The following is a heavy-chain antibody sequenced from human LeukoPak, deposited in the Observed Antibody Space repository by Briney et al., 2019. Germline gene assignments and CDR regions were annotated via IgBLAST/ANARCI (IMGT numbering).Heavy chain of an antibody. CDR1: GGSISSGGYY. J-gene: IGHJ5*02. V-gene: IGHV4-31*03. D-gene: IGHD2-2*02. CDR3: ARVDCSSTSCYTFNPPWFDP. CDR2: IYYSGST. Sequence: SETLSLTCTVSGGSISSGGYYWSWIRQHPGKGLEWIGYIYYSGSTYYNPSLKSRVTISVDTSKNQFSLKLSSVTAADTAVNYCARVDCSSTSCYTFNPPWFDPWGQGTLVTVSS.